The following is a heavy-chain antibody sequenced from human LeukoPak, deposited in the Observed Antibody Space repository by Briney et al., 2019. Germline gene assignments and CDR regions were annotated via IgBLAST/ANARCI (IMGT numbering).Heavy chain of an antibody. V-gene: IGHV3-23*01. CDR2: ISGSGGTT. CDR3: AKDQFVVIAAPGYYGMDV. J-gene: IGHJ6*02. CDR1: GFIFSNFA. Sequence: GGSLRLSCAASGFIFSNFAMSWVRQAPGKGLEWVSGISGSGGTTYYADAVKGRFTISRDNSKNTLYLQMNSLRAEDTAVYYCAKDQFVVIAAPGYYGMDVWGQGTTVTVSS. D-gene: IGHD2-15*01.